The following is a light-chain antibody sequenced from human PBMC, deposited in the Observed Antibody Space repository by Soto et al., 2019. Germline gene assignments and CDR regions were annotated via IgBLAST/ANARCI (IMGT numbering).Light chain of an antibody. CDR1: ESLSSY. CDR2: DPS. V-gene: IGKV3-11*01. J-gene: IGKJ3*01. CDR3: QQRSDWPFP. Sequence: EIVLTQSPATLSLSPGERATLSCRASESLSSYIGWYQQKPGQPPRLLIYDPSKRATGVPARFSGSGFGTDFTLTISSLEPEDFAVYYCQQRSDWPFPFGPGTRVD.